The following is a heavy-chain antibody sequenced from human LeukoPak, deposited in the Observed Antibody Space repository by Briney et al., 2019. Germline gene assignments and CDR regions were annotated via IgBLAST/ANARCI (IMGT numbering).Heavy chain of an antibody. J-gene: IGHJ4*02. D-gene: IGHD6-13*01. CDR3: ARGRDSSSWYYFDY. CDR1: GGSISSGDYY. Sequence: SETLPLTCTVSGGSISSGDYYWSWIRQPPGKGLEWIGYIYYSGSTYYNPSLKSRVTISVDTSKNQFSLKLSSVTAADTAVYYCARGRDSSSWYYFDYWGQGTLVTVSS. V-gene: IGHV4-30-4*01. CDR2: IYYSGST.